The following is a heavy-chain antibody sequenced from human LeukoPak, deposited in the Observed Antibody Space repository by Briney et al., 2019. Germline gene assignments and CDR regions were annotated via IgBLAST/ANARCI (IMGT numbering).Heavy chain of an antibody. CDR1: GFTFSDYY. CDR3: AREGEVVPAAIGYYYYYMDV. V-gene: IGHV3-11*01. Sequence: GGTLRLSCAASGFTFSDYYMSWIRQAPGKGLEWVSYISSSGSTIYYADSVKGRFTISRDNAKNSLYLQMNSLRAEDTAVYYCAREGEVVPAAIGYYYYYMDVWGKGTTVTVSS. CDR2: ISSSGSTI. D-gene: IGHD2-2*01. J-gene: IGHJ6*03.